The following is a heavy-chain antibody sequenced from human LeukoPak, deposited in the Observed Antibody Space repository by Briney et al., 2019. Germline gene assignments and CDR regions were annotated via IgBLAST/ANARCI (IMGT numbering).Heavy chain of an antibody. V-gene: IGHV7-4-1*02. J-gene: IGHJ5*02. CDR1: GYTFTNHA. Sequence: ASVKVSCKASGYTFTNHAINWVRQAPGQGLEWMGWINTNTGNPTYAQGFTGRFVFSLDTSVSTAYLQISSLKAEDTAVYYCAREVGGQQGVHWFDPWGQGTLVSVSS. CDR3: AREVGGQQGVHWFDP. D-gene: IGHD6-13*01. CDR2: INTNTGNP.